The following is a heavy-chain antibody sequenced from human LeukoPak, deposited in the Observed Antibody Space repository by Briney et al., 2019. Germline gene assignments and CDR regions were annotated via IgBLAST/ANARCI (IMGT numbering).Heavy chain of an antibody. CDR2: INHSGST. V-gene: IGHV4-34*01. J-gene: IGHJ5*02. CDR3: AGGLPRNDFWSGFATYWFDP. Sequence: PSETLSLTCAVYGGSFSGYYWSWIRQPPGKGLEWIGEINHSGSTNYKPSLRSRVTISVDRPKKQFSLQLSSVNVADTAVYYCAGGLPRNDFWSGFATYWFDPWGRGTLVTVSS. CDR1: GGSFSGYY. D-gene: IGHD3-3*01.